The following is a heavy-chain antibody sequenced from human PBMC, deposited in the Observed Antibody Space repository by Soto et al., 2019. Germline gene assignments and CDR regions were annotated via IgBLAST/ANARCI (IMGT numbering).Heavy chain of an antibody. CDR2: ITSSTRTT. CDR1: GFTLKSYE. D-gene: IGHD3-10*01. Sequence: DEQLVESGGGLVQSGGSLRLSCEASGFTLKSYEVNWVRQAPGKGLEWISYITSSTRTTYYADSVKGRFTISRDNARKSVYLQMNSLRVEDTAIYYGARGNTSIQGDLSHYNGLDVWGQGTTVAVS. J-gene: IGHJ6*02. CDR3: ARGNTSIQGDLSHYNGLDV. V-gene: IGHV3-48*03.